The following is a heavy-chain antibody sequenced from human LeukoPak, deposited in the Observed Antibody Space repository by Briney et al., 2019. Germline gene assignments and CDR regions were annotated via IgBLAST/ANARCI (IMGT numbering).Heavy chain of an antibody. J-gene: IGHJ4*02. V-gene: IGHV3-48*03. CDR3: ARDDGSSGSRYFDY. Sequence: GGSLRLSCAASGFTFSSYEMNWVRQAPGKGLEWVSYISSSGSTIYYADSVKGRFTISRDNAKNSLYLQMNSLRAEDTALYYCARDDGSSGSRYFDYWGQGTLVTVSS. CDR1: GFTFSSYE. D-gene: IGHD3-10*01. CDR2: ISSSGSTI.